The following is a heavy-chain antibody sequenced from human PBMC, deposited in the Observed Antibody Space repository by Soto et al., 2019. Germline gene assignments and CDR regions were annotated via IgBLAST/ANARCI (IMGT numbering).Heavy chain of an antibody. CDR2: VFHSGIT. J-gene: IGHJ4*02. CDR3: ARDQNGSPYFDY. Sequence: QVQLQESGPGLVKPSETLSLTCTVSGGSITSYYWSWIRQPPGKGLEWIGYVFHSGITGYNPSLKSRVTISVDASKILFSLKLISVTAADTGVYYCARDQNGSPYFDYWGQGTLVTVSS. D-gene: IGHD1-26*01. V-gene: IGHV4-59*01. CDR1: GGSITSYY.